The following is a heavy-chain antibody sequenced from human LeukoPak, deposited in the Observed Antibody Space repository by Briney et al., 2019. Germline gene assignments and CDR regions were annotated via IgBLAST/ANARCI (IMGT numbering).Heavy chain of an antibody. CDR1: GYTFTSYD. Sequence: ASVKVSCKASGYTFTSYDINWVRQATGQGLEWMGWMNPNSGNTGYAQKFQGRVTMTRNTSISTAYMELNSLRAEDTALYYCAKEEILPGARSYFDYWGQGTLVTVSS. CDR2: MNPNSGNT. J-gene: IGHJ4*02. V-gene: IGHV1-8*01. CDR3: AKEEILPGARSYFDY. D-gene: IGHD1-14*01.